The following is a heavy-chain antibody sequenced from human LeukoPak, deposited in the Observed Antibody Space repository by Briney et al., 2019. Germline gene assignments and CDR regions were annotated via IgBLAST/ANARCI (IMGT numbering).Heavy chain of an antibody. D-gene: IGHD5-24*01. J-gene: IGHJ3*02. V-gene: IGHV3-23*01. CDR1: GFTFSSYA. Sequence: PGGALILCCAASGFTFSSYAMSWVPQAPGKGLEWVSAISGSGGSTYYADSEKGRFTISRDNSKNTLYLQMNSLRAEDTAVYYCAKSRDGYNYPYAFDIWGQGTMVTVSS. CDR2: ISGSGGST. CDR3: AKSRDGYNYPYAFDI.